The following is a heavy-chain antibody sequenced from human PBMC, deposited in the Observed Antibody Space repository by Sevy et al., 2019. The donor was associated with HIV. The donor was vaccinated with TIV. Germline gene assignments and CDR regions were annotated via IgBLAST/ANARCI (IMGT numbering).Heavy chain of an antibody. D-gene: IGHD7-27*01. CDR3: ATSWDYWGQMGY. V-gene: IGHV3-7*03. Sequence: GGYLRLSCAASGFTFNNYWMTWVRQAPGKGLEWVANIKQDGSDKYYMESVKGRFNISRDNTKNSLYLQLNSLRAEDTAVYYCATSWDYWGQMGYWGQGTLVTVSS. J-gene: IGHJ4*02. CDR1: GFTFNNYW. CDR2: IKQDGSDK.